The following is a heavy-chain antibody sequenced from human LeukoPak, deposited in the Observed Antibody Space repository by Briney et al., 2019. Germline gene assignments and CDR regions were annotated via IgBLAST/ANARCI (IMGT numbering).Heavy chain of an antibody. CDR2: IKQDGTEK. D-gene: IGHD3-22*01. CDR1: GFTFSKIW. CDR3: ATQSYYYDSSGYYTT. V-gene: IGHV3-7*01. J-gene: IGHJ4*02. Sequence: GGSLRLSCAASGFTFSKIWMNWVRHTPGKGLEWVASIKQDGTEKYYADSVKGRFTISRDNGKNSLYLQMSSLRAEDTAIYYCATQSYYYDSSGYYTTWGQGTLVTVSS.